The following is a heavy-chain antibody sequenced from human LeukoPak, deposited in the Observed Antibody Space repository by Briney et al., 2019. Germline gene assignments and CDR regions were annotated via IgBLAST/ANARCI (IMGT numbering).Heavy chain of an antibody. J-gene: IGHJ4*02. CDR2: ISGSGGST. CDR1: GFTFSSYA. Sequence: GGSLRLSCAASGFTFSSYAMSWVRQAPGKGLEWVSAISGSGGSTYYADSVKGRFTISRDNSKNTLYLQMNSLRAEDTAVYYCAKEAYDFWSGYNNATIDYWGQGTLVTVSS. D-gene: IGHD3-3*01. CDR3: AKEAYDFWSGYNNATIDY. V-gene: IGHV3-23*01.